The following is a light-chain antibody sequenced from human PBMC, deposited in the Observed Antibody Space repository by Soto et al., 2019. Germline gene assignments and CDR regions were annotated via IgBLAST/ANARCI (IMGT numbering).Light chain of an antibody. CDR3: SSYTISSTVV. CDR2: EVS. CDR1: SSDVGGYNY. J-gene: IGLJ2*01. Sequence: QAASVSGSPGQSITMSCTGTSSDVGGYNYVSWYQQHPGKAPKLMIYEVSNRPSGVSNRFSGSKSGNTASLTISGLQAEDEADYYCSSYTISSTVVFGGGTKLTVL. V-gene: IGLV2-14*03.